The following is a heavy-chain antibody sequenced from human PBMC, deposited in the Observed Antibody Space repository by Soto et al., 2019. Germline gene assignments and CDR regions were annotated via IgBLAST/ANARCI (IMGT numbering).Heavy chain of an antibody. CDR2: INHSGST. CDR3: ARLYYYDSTDY. CDR1: GGSFSGYY. D-gene: IGHD3-22*01. V-gene: IGHV4-34*01. Sequence: SETLSLTCAVYGGSFSGYYWSWIRQPPGKGLEWIGEINHSGSTNYNPSLKSRVAISVDTSKNQFSLKLSSVTAADTAVYYCARLYYYDSTDYWGQGTLVTGSS. J-gene: IGHJ4*02.